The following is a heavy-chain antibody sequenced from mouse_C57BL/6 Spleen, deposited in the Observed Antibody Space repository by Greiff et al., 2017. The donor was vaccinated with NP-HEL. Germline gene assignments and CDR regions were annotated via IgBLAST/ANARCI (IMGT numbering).Heavy chain of an antibody. CDR3: AREGIFYGNYRGWFGV. D-gene: IGHD2-1*01. Sequence: VQLQQSGPELVKPGASVKLSCKASGYTFTSYEINWVKQRPGQGLEWIGWIYPRDGSTNYNEKFKGKATLTVDTSASTEYMELPSRTSEDSAVYFCAREGIFYGNYRGWFGVWGPGTTVTVSS. CDR1: GYTFTSYE. CDR2: IYPRDGST. V-gene: IGHV1-85*01. J-gene: IGHJ1*01.